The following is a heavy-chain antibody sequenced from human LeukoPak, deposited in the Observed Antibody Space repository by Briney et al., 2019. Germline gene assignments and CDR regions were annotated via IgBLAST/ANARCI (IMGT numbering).Heavy chain of an antibody. Sequence: SETLSLTCAVSGYFINSGYYWGWIRQPPGKGLEWIGTIYQSGTTYYNPSLKSRVTLSVDTSNNQFSLKLSSVTAADTAVYYCARDGTHSSPVFDYWGQGTLVTVSS. CDR3: ARDGTHSSPVFDY. CDR1: GYFINSGYY. V-gene: IGHV4-38-2*02. D-gene: IGHD6-13*01. CDR2: IYQSGTT. J-gene: IGHJ4*02.